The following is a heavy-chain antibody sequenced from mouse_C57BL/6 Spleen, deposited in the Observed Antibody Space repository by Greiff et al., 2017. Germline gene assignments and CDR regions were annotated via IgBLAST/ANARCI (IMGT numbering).Heavy chain of an antibody. CDR2: IDPETGGT. CDR3: TRPPIYDGYYGFAY. D-gene: IGHD2-3*01. J-gene: IGHJ3*01. CDR1: GYTFTDYE. V-gene: IGHV1-15*01. Sequence: QVQLQPSGAELVRPGASVTLSCKASGYTFTDYEMHWVKQTPVHGLEWIGAIDPETGGTAYNQKFKGKAILTADKSSSTAYMELRSLTSEDSAVYYCTRPPIYDGYYGFAYWGQGTLVTVSA.